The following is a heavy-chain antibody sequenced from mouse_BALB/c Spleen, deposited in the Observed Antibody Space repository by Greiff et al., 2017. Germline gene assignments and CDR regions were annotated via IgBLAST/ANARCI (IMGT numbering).Heavy chain of an antibody. V-gene: IGHV1-55*01. D-gene: IGHD4-1*01. J-gene: IGHJ2*01. CDR1: GYNFTSYW. CDR3: ARSSGLDY. CDR2: IYPGSGST. Sequence: QVQLQQSGAELVKPGTSVKLSCKASGYNFTSYWINWVKLRPGQGLEWIGDIYPGSGSTNYNEKFKSKATLTVDTSSSTAYMQLSSLASEDSALYYCARSSGLDYWGQGTTLTVSS.